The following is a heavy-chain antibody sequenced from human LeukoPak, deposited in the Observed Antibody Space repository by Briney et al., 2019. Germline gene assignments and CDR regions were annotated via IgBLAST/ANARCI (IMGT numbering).Heavy chain of an antibody. V-gene: IGHV3-30-3*01. D-gene: IGHD6-13*01. Sequence: GGSLRLSCAASGFTFSNYAMHWVRQAPGKGLEWVAVISYDGNNKYYADSVKGRFTISRDNSKNTLYLQMNSLRADDTAVYYCARDKFIAAAATFGDYWGQGTLDTVSS. CDR1: GFTFSNYA. CDR2: ISYDGNNK. J-gene: IGHJ4*02. CDR3: ARDKFIAAAATFGDY.